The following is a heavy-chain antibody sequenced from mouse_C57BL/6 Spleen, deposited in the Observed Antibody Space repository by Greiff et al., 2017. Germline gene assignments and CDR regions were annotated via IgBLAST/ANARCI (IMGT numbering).Heavy chain of an antibody. V-gene: IGHV1-82*01. D-gene: IGHD1-1*01. CDR3: ASITTVAY. Sequence: QVQLKQSGPELVKPGASVKISCKASGYAFSSSWMNWVKQRPGKGLEWIGRIYPGDGDTNYNGKFKGKATLTADKSSSTAYMQLSSLTSEDSAVYFCASITTVAYWGQGTLVTVSA. CDR1: GYAFSSSW. J-gene: IGHJ3*01. CDR2: IYPGDGDT.